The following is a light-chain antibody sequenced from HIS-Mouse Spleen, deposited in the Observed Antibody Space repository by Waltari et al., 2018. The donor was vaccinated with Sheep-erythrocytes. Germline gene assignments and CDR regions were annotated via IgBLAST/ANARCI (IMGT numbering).Light chain of an antibody. Sequence: EIVLTQSPGTLSLSPGERATLSCRASQSVSSYLAWYQQKPGQAPRLLIYDASNRATGIPARFSGSGSGTDFFLTISSLEPEDFEVYYCQQRSNWYTFGQGTKLEIK. V-gene: IGKV3-11*01. J-gene: IGKJ2*01. CDR1: QSVSSY. CDR3: QQRSNWYT. CDR2: DAS.